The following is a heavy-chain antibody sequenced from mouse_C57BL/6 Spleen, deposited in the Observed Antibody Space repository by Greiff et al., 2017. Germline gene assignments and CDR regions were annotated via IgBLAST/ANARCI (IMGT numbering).Heavy chain of an antibody. CDR3: ARWDSDYEGFAY. J-gene: IGHJ3*01. CDR1: GYSFTGYY. D-gene: IGHD2-4*01. CDR2: INPSTGGT. Sequence: EVQLQQSGPELVKPGASFKISCKASGYSFTGYYMNWVKQSPEKSLEWIGEINPSTGGTTYNQKFKAKVTLTVDKYSSTAYMQLKSLTSEDSAVYYCARWDSDYEGFAYWGQGTLVTVSA. V-gene: IGHV1-42*01.